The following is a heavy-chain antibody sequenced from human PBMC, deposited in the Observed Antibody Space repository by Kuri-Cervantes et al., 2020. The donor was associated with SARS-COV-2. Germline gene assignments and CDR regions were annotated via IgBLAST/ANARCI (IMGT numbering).Heavy chain of an antibody. D-gene: IGHD2-2*01. CDR3: ARGLVPAAVPPDAVPRALYGMDV. CDR2: INHSGST. CDR1: GGSFSGYY. V-gene: IGHV4-34*01. Sequence: GSLRLSCAVYGGSFSGYYWSWIRQPPGKGPEWIGEINHSGSTNYNPSLKSRVTISVDTSKNQFSLKLSSVTAADTAVYYCARGLVPAAVPPDAVPRALYGMDVWGQGTTVTVSS. J-gene: IGHJ6*02.